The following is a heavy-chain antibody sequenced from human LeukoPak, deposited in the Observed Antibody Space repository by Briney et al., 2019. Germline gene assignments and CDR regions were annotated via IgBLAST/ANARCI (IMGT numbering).Heavy chain of an antibody. D-gene: IGHD3-9*01. CDR1: GFTLSSYA. CDR2: LGISGDYT. CDR3: ARGGGGNSDFLTTYTGASLSFDY. Sequence: GGSLRLSCVASGFTLSSYAMSWVRQAPGKGLQWVSSLGISGDYTWYAGSVKGRFTISRDSSKNTLYLQMNSLGAEDTAVYYCARGGGGNSDFLTTYTGASLSFDYWGQGALVTVSS. V-gene: IGHV3-23*01. J-gene: IGHJ4*02.